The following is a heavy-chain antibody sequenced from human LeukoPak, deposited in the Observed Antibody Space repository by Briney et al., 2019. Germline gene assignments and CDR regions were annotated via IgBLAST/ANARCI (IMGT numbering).Heavy chain of an antibody. Sequence: PSETLFLTCAVSGYSISSGYDWVWIRQPPGKGLEWTGTIYHSGSTYYNPSLKSRVTISVDTSKNQFSLKLSSVTAADTAVYYCARSIAVVGTFYFDYWGQGTLVTVSS. CDR3: ARSIAVVGTFYFDY. D-gene: IGHD6-19*01. V-gene: IGHV4-38-2*01. J-gene: IGHJ4*02. CDR2: IYHSGST. CDR1: GYSISSGYD.